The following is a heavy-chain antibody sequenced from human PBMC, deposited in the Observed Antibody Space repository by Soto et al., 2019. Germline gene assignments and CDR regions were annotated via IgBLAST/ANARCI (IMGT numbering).Heavy chain of an antibody. CDR1: GFTFSDYA. CDR2: VSHDGRNT. Sequence: VQLVESGGGVVQPGRSLRLSCAASGFTFSDYAMHWVRQAPGKGLEWVAVVSHDGRNTHYADSVKGRFTISRDSSKNTVTLEMTSLRAEDTAVYYGAKGGRQWLVTSDFNYWGQGALVTVSS. D-gene: IGHD6-19*01. CDR3: AKGGRQWLVTSDFNY. V-gene: IGHV3-30*18. J-gene: IGHJ4*02.